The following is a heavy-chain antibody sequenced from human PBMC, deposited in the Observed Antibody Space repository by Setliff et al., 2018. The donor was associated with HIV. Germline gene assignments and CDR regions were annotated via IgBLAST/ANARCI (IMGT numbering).Heavy chain of an antibody. V-gene: IGHV1-69*13. CDR3: ARGTDGDYYYYMDV. CDR1: GGTFSSHA. Sequence: ASVKVSCKASGGTFSSHAINWVRQAPGQGLEWMGGIIPMFGSANYAQKFQGRVTITADGSTRTVYMVLSSLRSEDTAVYYCARGTDGDYYYYMDVWGKGTTVTVSS. D-gene: IGHD3-10*01. CDR2: IIPMFGSA. J-gene: IGHJ6*03.